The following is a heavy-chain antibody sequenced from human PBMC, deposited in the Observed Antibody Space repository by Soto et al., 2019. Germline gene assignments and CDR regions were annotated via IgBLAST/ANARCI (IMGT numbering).Heavy chain of an antibody. CDR1: GFTFSKYG. J-gene: IGHJ4*02. D-gene: IGHD3-3*01. CDR3: TTGYYDFWSGYYRGPGLDY. Sequence: PGGSLRLSCAASGFTFSKYGVHWVRQAPGKGLEWVGRIKSKTDGGTTDYAAPVKGRFTISRDDSKNTLYLQMNSLKTEDTAVYYCTTGYYDFWSGYYRGPGLDYWGQGTLVTVSS. CDR2: IKSKTDGGTT. V-gene: IGHV3-15*07.